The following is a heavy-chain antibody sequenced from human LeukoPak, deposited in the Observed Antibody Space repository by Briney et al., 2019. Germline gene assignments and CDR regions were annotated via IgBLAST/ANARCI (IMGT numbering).Heavy chain of an antibody. D-gene: IGHD2-15*01. CDR1: GGTFSSYA. V-gene: IGHV1-69*05. Sequence: GASVKVSCKASGGTFSSYAISWVRQAPGQGLEWMGGIIPIFATANYAQKFQGRVTITTDESTRTAYMELSSLRSEDTAVYYCARDQALGYCSGGSCYSVDYWGQGTLVTVSS. J-gene: IGHJ4*02. CDR2: IIPIFATA. CDR3: ARDQALGYCSGGSCYSVDY.